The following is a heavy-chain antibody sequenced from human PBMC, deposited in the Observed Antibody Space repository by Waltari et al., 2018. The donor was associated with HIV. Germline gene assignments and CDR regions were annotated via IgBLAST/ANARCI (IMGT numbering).Heavy chain of an antibody. CDR3: ARDIVATSHLDY. D-gene: IGHD5-12*01. Sequence: QVQLVQSGAEVKKTGALVKVSCKASGYTFNDFYIHWVRQAPGQGLEWMGWINPNSGGTNYEQKFQGRVTLTRDTSITTAYMELNSLTSDDTAVYYCARDIVATSHLDYWGQGTLVTVSS. J-gene: IGHJ4*02. V-gene: IGHV1-2*02. CDR2: INPNSGGT. CDR1: GYTFNDFY.